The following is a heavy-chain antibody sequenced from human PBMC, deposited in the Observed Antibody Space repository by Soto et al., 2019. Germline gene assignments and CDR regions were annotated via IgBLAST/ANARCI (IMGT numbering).Heavy chain of an antibody. Sequence: ASCRVSLWISVVDGSLQAKDKGLEWVASISYDVSNNYDADSVNGRFTVSRDNSQKTLYLQMNSLRGEDTAVYYCSQAKGSGWY. D-gene: IGHD6-25*01. J-gene: IGHJ2*01. CDR1: RVSLWISV. CDR2: ISYDVSNN. CDR3: SQAKGSGWY. V-gene: IGHV3-30*18.